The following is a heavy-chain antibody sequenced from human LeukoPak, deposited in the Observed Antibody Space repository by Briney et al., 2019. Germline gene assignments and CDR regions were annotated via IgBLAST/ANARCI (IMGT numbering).Heavy chain of an antibody. V-gene: IGHV1-2*06. Sequence: GASVKVSCKASGYTFTGYYMHWVRQAPGQGLEWMGRINPNSGGTNYAQKFQGRVTMTRDTSISTAYMELSRLRSDDTAVYYCAGDSYSSSWTPGRDYWGQGTLVTVSS. CDR3: AGDSYSSSWTPGRDY. D-gene: IGHD6-13*01. CDR1: GYTFTGYY. CDR2: INPNSGGT. J-gene: IGHJ4*02.